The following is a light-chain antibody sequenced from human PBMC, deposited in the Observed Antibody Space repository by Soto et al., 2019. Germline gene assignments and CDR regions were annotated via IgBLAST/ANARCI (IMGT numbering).Light chain of an antibody. CDR2: DAS. J-gene: IGKJ5*01. CDR1: QSVSSY. V-gene: IGKV3-11*01. Sequence: EMGLTQDPAARSLSPRERATLSCRASQSVSSYLAWYQQKPGQAPRLLIYDASNRATGIPARFSGSGSGTDFTLTISSLEPEDFAIHYCQPLTTLPLIT. CDR3: QPLTTLPLIT.